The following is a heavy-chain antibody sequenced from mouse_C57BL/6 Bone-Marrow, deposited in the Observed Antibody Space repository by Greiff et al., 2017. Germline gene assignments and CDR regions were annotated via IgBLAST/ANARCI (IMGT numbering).Heavy chain of an antibody. CDR1: GFSLTSYG. D-gene: IGHD2-4*01. CDR2: IWRGGST. CDR3: AKNDYDGYYAMDY. Sequence: VQLQQSGPGLVQPSQSLSITCTVSGFSLTSYGVHWVRQSPGKGLEWLGVIWRGGSTDYNAAFMSRLSITKDNSKSQVFFKMNSLQADDTAIYYCAKNDYDGYYAMDYWGQGTSVTVSS. J-gene: IGHJ4*01. V-gene: IGHV2-5*01.